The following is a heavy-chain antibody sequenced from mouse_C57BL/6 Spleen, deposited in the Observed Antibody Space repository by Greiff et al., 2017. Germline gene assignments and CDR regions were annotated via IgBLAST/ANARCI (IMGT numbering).Heavy chain of an antibody. CDR2: INPSNGGT. CDR1: GYTFTSYW. V-gene: IGHV1-53*01. Sequence: QVLLQQPGTELVKPGASVKLSCTASGYTFTSYWMHWVHQRPGKGLEWVGNINPSNGGTNYNEKFKSQVTLTVDKSSSTAYMQLSSLTSEDSAVYYCARWGNSDLMDYWGQGTSVTVSS. D-gene: IGHD2-1*01. J-gene: IGHJ4*01. CDR3: ARWGNSDLMDY.